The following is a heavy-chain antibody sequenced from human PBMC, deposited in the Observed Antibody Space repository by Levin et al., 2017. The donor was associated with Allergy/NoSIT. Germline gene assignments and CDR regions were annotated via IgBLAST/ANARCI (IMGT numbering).Heavy chain of an antibody. D-gene: IGHD3-22*01. CDR2: ISDDGSKK. CDR3: AKVRRELVIATDAFDI. Sequence: GGSLRLSCAVSGFAFSSYAMHWVRQAPGKGLEWVADISDDGSKKYYADSVKGRFTISRDNFKNTLFLQMNSLRVEDTAVYYCAKVRRELVIATDAFDIWGPGTLVTVSS. V-gene: IGHV3-30*18. CDR1: GFAFSSYA. J-gene: IGHJ3*02.